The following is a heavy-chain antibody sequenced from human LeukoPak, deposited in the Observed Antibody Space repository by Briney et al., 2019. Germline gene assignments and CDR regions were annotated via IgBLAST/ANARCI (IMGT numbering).Heavy chain of an antibody. Sequence: SETLSLTCAVYGGSFSGYYWSWIRQPPGKGLEWIGEINHSGSTNYNPSLKSRVTISVDTSKNQFSLKLSSVTAADTAVYYCARRASYYYDSSGIKHFQHWGQGTLVTVSS. CDR3: ARRASYYYDSSGIKHFQH. V-gene: IGHV4-34*01. CDR1: GGSFSGYY. J-gene: IGHJ1*01. D-gene: IGHD3-22*01. CDR2: INHSGST.